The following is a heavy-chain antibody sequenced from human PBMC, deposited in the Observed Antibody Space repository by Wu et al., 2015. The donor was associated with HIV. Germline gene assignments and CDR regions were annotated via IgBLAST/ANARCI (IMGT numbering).Heavy chain of an antibody. CDR2: IVPILGTT. V-gene: IGHV1-69*12. J-gene: IGHJ5*02. CDR1: GGTFSRYA. Sequence: QVQLVQSGAEVKKPGSSVKVSCTASGGTFSRYAISWVRQAPGQGLEWMGGIVPILGTTNFAQKFQGRVTITADESTSTAYMELSSLRSEDTAVYYCARDYSEWELPRGDPWGQGTLVTVSS. D-gene: IGHD1-26*01. CDR3: ARDYSEWELPRGDP.